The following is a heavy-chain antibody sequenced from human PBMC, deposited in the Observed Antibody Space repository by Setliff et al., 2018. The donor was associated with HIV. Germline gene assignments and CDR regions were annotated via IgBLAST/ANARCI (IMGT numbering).Heavy chain of an antibody. CDR3: ARERVRQHYYDSSLNRAFDI. J-gene: IGHJ3*02. D-gene: IGHD3-22*01. CDR2: IIPIFGTA. Sequence: GASVKVSCKASGGTFSSYAISWVRQAPGQGLEWMGGIIPIFGTANYAQKFQGRVTITTDESTSTAYMELSSLRSEDTAVYYCARERVRQHYYDSSLNRAFDIWGQGTVVTVS. V-gene: IGHV1-69*05. CDR1: GGTFSSYA.